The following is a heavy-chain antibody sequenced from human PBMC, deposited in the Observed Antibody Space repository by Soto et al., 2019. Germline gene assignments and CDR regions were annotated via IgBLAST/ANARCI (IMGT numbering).Heavy chain of an antibody. CDR1: GFTFSSYS. Sequence: GGSLRLSCAASGFTFSSYSMNWVRQAPGKGLEWVSYISSSSSTIYYADSVKGRFTISRDNAKNSLYLQMNGLRDEDTAVYYCARDTLKGYYDSSGYYPHSAGPLFDYWGQGTLVTVSS. V-gene: IGHV3-48*02. CDR3: ARDTLKGYYDSSGYYPHSAGPLFDY. J-gene: IGHJ4*02. CDR2: ISSSSSTI. D-gene: IGHD3-22*01.